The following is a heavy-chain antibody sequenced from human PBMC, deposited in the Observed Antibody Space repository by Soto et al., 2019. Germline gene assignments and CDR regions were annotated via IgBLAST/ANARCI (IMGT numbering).Heavy chain of an antibody. CDR3: AHRATMTIFGLIIDNGIWFDP. D-gene: IGHD3-3*01. J-gene: IGHJ5*02. CDR2: IYWDGDK. CDR1: GFSLSTSGAA. Sequence: QINLIESGPTLVKPTQTLTLTCTFSGFSLSTSGAAVGWVRQPPGRALEWLALIYWDGDKRYNASLGNRLTITKDTSMNQVVLTLTNVDPADTATYYCAHRATMTIFGLIIDNGIWFDPWGQGTRVIDSS. V-gene: IGHV2-5*02.